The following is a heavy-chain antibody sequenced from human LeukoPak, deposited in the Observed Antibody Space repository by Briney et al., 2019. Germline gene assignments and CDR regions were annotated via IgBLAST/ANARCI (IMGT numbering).Heavy chain of an antibody. CDR1: GGTFNSYA. V-gene: IGHV1-69*06. Sequence: ASVKVSCKASGGTFNSYAITWVRGLEWMGGIIPIFGTAKYAQKFQGRVTMTEDTSTDTAYMELSSLRSEDTAVYYCATGGLRVGITAPGYWGQGTLVTVSS. CDR2: IIPIFGTA. CDR3: ATGGLRVGITAPGY. J-gene: IGHJ4*02. D-gene: IGHD3-16*01.